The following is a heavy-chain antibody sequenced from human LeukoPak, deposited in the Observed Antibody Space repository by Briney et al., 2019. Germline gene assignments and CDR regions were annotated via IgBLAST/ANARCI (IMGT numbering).Heavy chain of an antibody. Sequence: GGSLRLSCTASGFSVSSNYMSWVRQAPGKGLEWVSVMFASGSTYYADSVKGRFTFSRDIFRNTLYLQSNSLRVEDTALYYCARGFAQTGYSSSSYVHWGQGTLVTASS. CDR2: MFASGST. D-gene: IGHD6-13*01. J-gene: IGHJ4*01. CDR1: GFSVSSNY. CDR3: ARGFAQTGYSSSSYVH. V-gene: IGHV3-66*01.